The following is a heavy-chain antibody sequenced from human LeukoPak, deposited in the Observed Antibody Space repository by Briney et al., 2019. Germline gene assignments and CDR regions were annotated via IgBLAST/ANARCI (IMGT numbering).Heavy chain of an antibody. CDR1: GFSLPTPGMC. D-gene: IGHD3-22*01. Sequence: RESGPALVKPKPTLTLTCAFSGFSLPTPGMCVSWIRQPPGKALEWLSRIDWDGDKYYSTPLKTNLTISKDTSKNQVVLIMTNVDPVDIATYYCARTTYYSESGGYTPGYFDFWGQGTRVTVSS. CDR2: IDWDGDK. CDR3: ARTTYYSESGGYTPGYFDF. J-gene: IGHJ4*02. V-gene: IGHV2-70*11.